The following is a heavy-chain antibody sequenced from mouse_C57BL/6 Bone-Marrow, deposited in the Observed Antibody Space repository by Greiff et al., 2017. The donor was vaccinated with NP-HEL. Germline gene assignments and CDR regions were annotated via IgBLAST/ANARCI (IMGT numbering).Heavy chain of an antibody. J-gene: IGHJ4*01. CDR2: ISSGSSTI. Sequence: EVQLVESGGGLVKPGGSLKLSCAASGFTFRDYGMHWVRQAPEKGLEWVAYISSGSSTIYYADTVKGRFTISRDNAKNTLFLQMTSLRSEDTAMYYCARPGITTVVATMDYWGQGTSVTVSS. D-gene: IGHD1-1*01. CDR3: ARPGITTVVATMDY. CDR1: GFTFRDYG. V-gene: IGHV5-17*01.